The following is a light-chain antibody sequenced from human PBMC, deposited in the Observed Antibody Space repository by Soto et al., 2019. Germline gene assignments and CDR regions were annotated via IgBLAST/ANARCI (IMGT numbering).Light chain of an antibody. CDR2: DAS. V-gene: IGKV1-5*01. J-gene: IGKJ1*01. CDR3: QQYYRYPWT. Sequence: DIQMTQSPSTLSASVGDRVTITCRASQTINSFLAWYQQTPGKATKLLIYDASSLQSGVPSRFSGGGSGTEFTLTISSLQPDDFATFHCQQYYRYPWTFGQGTKVEIK. CDR1: QTINSF.